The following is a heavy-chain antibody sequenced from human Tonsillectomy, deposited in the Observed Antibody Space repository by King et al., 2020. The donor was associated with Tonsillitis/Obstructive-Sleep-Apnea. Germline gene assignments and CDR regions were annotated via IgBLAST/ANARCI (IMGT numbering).Heavy chain of an antibody. J-gene: IGHJ3*02. CDR2: ISWNSGSV. D-gene: IGHD6-13*01. Sequence: EVQLVESGGGLVQPGRSLRLSCAASGFTFDDYAMYWVRQAPGKGLEWVSGISWNSGSVAYADSVKGRFIISRDNAKNSLYLQMNSLRPEDTALYYCAKDLIIAISGTPGDAFDIWGQGTMVTVSS. CDR3: AKDLIIAISGTPGDAFDI. CDR1: GFTFDDYA. V-gene: IGHV3-9*01.